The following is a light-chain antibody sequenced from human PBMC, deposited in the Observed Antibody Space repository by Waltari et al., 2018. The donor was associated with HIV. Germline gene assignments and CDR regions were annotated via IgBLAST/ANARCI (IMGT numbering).Light chain of an antibody. Sequence: DIRVTLSPSSVSASAGDRVTITCRARQDVATSLAWYQQKPGKAPEPLIHDISTLQRGVPSRFSGSGSGTDFTLTISSLQPEDIATYDCQQANIFPLTFGGGTKVEIK. CDR1: QDVATS. V-gene: IGKV1-12*01. CDR3: QQANIFPLT. J-gene: IGKJ4*01. CDR2: DIS.